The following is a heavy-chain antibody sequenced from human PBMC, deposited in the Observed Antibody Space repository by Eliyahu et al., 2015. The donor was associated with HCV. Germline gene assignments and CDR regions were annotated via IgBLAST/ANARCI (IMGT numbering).Heavy chain of an antibody. CDR3: ARGGKYSYVDY. D-gene: IGHD4-11*01. V-gene: IGHV4-31*03. CDR2: IYYSRST. Sequence: QVQLQESGPGLVKPSQTLSLTCTVSGGSISSGGYYWSWIRQPPGKGLEWIGYIYYSRSTYYNPSLKSRVTVSVDTSKNQFSLKLSSVTAADTAVYYCARGGKYSYVDYWGRGTLVTVSS. J-gene: IGHJ4*02. CDR1: GGSISSGGYY.